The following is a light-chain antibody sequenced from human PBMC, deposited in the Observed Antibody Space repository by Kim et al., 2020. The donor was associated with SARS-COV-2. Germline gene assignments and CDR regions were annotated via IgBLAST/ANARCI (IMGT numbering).Light chain of an antibody. CDR1: SLRSYY. CDR2: GKN. V-gene: IGLV3-19*01. J-gene: IGLJ3*02. Sequence: SELTQDPAVSVALGQTVRITCQGDSLRSYYASWYQQKPGQAPVLVIYGKNNRPSGIPDRFSGSSSGNTASLTITGAQAEDEADYYCNSRDSSGNLWVFGG. CDR3: NSRDSSGNLWV.